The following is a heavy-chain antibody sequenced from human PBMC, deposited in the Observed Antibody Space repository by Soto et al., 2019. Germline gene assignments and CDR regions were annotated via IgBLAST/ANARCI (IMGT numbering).Heavy chain of an antibody. J-gene: IGHJ6*02. CDR2: LSSNGIGT. Sequence: GGSLRLSCSGSGFTVSSFGMHWVRQAPGKGLEHGSTLSSNGIGTYYADSVKGRFTFSRDTSKNTLYLQMSSLRTEDTAVYYCVKDMGQAAVGIRYPYGLDVWGLGTTVTVSS. CDR3: VKDMGQAAVGIRYPYGLDV. D-gene: IGHD6-13*01. CDR1: GFTVSSFG. V-gene: IGHV3-64D*06.